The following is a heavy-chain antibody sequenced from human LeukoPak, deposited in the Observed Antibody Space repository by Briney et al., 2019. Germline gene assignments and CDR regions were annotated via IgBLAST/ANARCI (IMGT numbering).Heavy chain of an antibody. Sequence: ASVKVSCKASGYTFTGYYMHWVRQAPGQGLEWMGWINPNSGGTSYAQKFQGRVTMTRDTSISTAYMELSRLRSDDTAVYYCARGYYGSGSYYTPLWGQGTLVTVSS. CDR1: GYTFTGYY. J-gene: IGHJ4*02. V-gene: IGHV1-2*02. CDR2: INPNSGGT. D-gene: IGHD3-10*01. CDR3: ARGYYGSGSYYTPL.